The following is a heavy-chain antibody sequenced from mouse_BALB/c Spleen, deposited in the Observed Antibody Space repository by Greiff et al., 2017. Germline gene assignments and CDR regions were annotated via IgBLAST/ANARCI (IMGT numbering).Heavy chain of an antibody. CDR1: GFNIKDTY. J-gene: IGHJ2*01. D-gene: IGHD3-2*01. Sequence: VQLQQSGAELVKPGASVKLSCTASGFNIKDTYMHWVKQRPEQGLEWIGRIDPANGNTKYDPKFQGKATITADTSSNTAYLQLSSLTSEDTAVYYCADSSGWSYFDYWGQGTTLTVSS. V-gene: IGHV14-3*02. CDR3: ADSSGWSYFDY. CDR2: IDPANGNT.